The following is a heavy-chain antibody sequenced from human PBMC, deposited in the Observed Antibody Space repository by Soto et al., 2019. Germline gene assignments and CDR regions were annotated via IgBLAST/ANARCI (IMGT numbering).Heavy chain of an antibody. CDR1: GFTISTHG. D-gene: IGHD1-1*01. V-gene: IGHV3-33*03. J-gene: IGHJ4*02. CDR3: AAATTWIFHFPC. CDR2: IWYDGSNK. Sequence: QAQLVESGGGVVQPGTSLRLSCAASGFTISTHGMHWVRQAPGKGLEWLANIWYDGSNKFYAKSVKGRFSISKDNSKNALYLHVSRLRAEDRAVYYCAAATTWIFHFPCWGQGTKVTVSS.